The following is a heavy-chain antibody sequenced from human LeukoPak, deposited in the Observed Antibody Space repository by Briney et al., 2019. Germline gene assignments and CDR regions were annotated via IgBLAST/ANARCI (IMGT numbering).Heavy chain of an antibody. D-gene: IGHD2-21*02. Sequence: PGGSLRLSCAASGFTVGSNYMSWVRQAPGKGLEWVSVIYSGGSTYYADSVKGRFTISRDNSKNTLYLQMNSLRAEDTAVYYCARGGAYCGGDCYPLYWGQGTLVTVSS. CDR2: IYSGGST. CDR1: GFTVGSNY. CDR3: ARGGAYCGGDCYPLY. V-gene: IGHV3-53*01. J-gene: IGHJ4*02.